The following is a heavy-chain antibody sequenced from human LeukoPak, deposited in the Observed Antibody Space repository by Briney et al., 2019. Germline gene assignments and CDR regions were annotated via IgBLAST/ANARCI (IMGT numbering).Heavy chain of an antibody. CDR2: ISSSGSTV. D-gene: IGHD2-15*01. J-gene: IGHJ4*02. V-gene: IGHV3-48*03. CDR3: ARDPRIYCSGGSCYSHYFDY. Sequence: PGGSLRLSCAASGFTFSSYEMNWVRQAPGKGLEWVSFISSSGSTVYYADSVKGRFTISRDNAKNSLYLQMNSLRAEDTAVYYCARDPRIYCSGGSCYSHYFDYWGQGTLVIVSS. CDR1: GFTFSSYE.